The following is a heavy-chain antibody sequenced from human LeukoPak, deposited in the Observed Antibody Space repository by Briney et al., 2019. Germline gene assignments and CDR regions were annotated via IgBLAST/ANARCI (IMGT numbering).Heavy chain of an antibody. J-gene: IGHJ3*02. CDR1: GFTFSSYA. D-gene: IGHD6-19*01. Sequence: GGSLRLSCAASGFTFSSYAMHWVRQAPGKGLEWVAVISYDGSNKYYADSVKGRFTISRDNSKNTLYLQMNSLRAEDTAVYYCARQTAVAGFDIWGQGTMVTVSS. CDR2: ISYDGSNK. V-gene: IGHV3-30-3*01. CDR3: ARQTAVAGFDI.